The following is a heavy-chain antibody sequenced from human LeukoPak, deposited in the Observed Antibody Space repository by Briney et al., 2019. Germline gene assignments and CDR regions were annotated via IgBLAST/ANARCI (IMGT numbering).Heavy chain of an antibody. D-gene: IGHD6-13*01. CDR1: GGSISSYY. CDR3: ARGAGSSWYYFDY. V-gene: IGHV4-59*12. Sequence: PSETLSLTCTVSGGSISSYYWSWIRLPPGKGLEWIGYIYYTGSTNYNPSLKTRVTISVDTSKNQFSLKLSSVTAADTAVYYCARGAGSSWYYFDYWGQGILVTVSS. J-gene: IGHJ4*02. CDR2: IYYTGST.